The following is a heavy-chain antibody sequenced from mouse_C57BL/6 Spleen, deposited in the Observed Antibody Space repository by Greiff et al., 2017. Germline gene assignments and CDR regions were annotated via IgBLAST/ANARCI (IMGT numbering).Heavy chain of an antibody. V-gene: IGHV14-1*01. CDR3: TTSLITTVVDYYAMDY. D-gene: IGHD1-1*01. J-gene: IGHJ4*01. CDR2: IDPEGGDT. CDR1: GFTITDYY. Sequence: VQLQQSGAELVRPGASVKLSCTASGFTITDYYMHWVKQRPEQGLEWIGRIDPEGGDTEYDAKFQGKATLTADTSSNTAYLQLSSLTSEDTAVYYCTTSLITTVVDYYAMDYWGQGTSVTVSS.